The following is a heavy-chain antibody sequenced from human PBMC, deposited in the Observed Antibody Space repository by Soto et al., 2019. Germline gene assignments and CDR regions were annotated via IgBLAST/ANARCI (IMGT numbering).Heavy chain of an antibody. Sequence: SQTLSLTCAISGDSVSSNSAAWNWIRQSPSRGLEWLGRTYYRSKWYNDYAVSVKSRITINPDTSKNQFSLQLNSVTPEDTAGDYGAREGQTCRDALDIWGQGTMVTVSS. CDR1: GDSVSSNSAA. J-gene: IGHJ3*02. CDR2: TYYRSKWYN. CDR3: AREGQTCRDALDI. V-gene: IGHV6-1*01.